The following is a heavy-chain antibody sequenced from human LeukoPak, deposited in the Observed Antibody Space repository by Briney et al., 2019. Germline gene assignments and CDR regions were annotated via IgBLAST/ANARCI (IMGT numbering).Heavy chain of an antibody. J-gene: IGHJ3*02. D-gene: IGHD6-19*01. CDR1: GCTFTNYG. CDR2: INADNCYK. CDR3: ARVVAWYSSDMGAFDI. V-gene: IGHV1-18*04. Sequence: GASVKETCKASGCTFTNYGMNWVRQAPRQRLDWMGWINADNCYKNYAHRLQGRVTMTTDTSTSTAYMEVRSLSSDDTAVYFCARVVAWYSSDMGAFDIWGQGTMVTVSS.